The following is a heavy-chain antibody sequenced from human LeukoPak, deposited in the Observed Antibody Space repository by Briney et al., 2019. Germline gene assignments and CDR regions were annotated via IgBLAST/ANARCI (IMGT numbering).Heavy chain of an antibody. D-gene: IGHD3-10*01. Sequence: PGGSLRLSCAASGFTFSNYGMSWVRQAPGKGLEWISGISGTGGSTYYADSVKGRFTISRDNSKNTLYLQMNSLRAEDTAIYYCASSGSYYFPFDYWGQGTLVTVSS. CDR1: GFTFSNYG. V-gene: IGHV3-23*01. J-gene: IGHJ4*02. CDR3: ASSGSYYFPFDY. CDR2: ISGTGGST.